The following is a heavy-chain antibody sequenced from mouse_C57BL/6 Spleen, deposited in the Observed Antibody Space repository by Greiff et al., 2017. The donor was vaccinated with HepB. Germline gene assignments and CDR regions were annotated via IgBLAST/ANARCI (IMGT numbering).Heavy chain of an antibody. J-gene: IGHJ4*01. CDR2: MYPGDGDT. V-gene: IGHV1-82*01. D-gene: IGHD2-4*01. CDR3: ARSNYDYVMDY. Sequence: QVQLQQSGPELVKPGASVKISCKASGYAFSSSWMNWVKQRPGKGLEWIGRMYPGDGDTNYNGKFKGKATLTADKSSSTAYMQLSSLTSEDSAVYFCARSNYDYVMDYWGQGTSVTVSS. CDR1: GYAFSSSW.